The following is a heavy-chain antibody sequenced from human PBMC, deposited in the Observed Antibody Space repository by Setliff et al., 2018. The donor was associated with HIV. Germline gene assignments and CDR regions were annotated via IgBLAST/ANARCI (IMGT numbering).Heavy chain of an antibody. CDR3: ARSTLIVRWIDS. Sequence: SETLSLTCSFSGGSISGHYWSWIRQTPGKGLEWIGEIIHSGSTNYNPSLKSRVTLSVDTSQNQFSLKMTSVRATDTAVYYCARSTLIVRWIDSWGQGTLVTVSS. V-gene: IGHV4-34*12. CDR1: GGSISGHY. J-gene: IGHJ5*01. CDR2: IIHSGST. D-gene: IGHD3-10*02.